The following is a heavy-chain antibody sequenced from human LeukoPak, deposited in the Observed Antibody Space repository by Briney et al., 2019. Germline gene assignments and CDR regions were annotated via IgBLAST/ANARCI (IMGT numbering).Heavy chain of an antibody. Sequence: PGRSLRLSCAASGFTFSSYGMHWVRQAPGKGLEGVAVIWYDGSNKYYADSVKGRFTISTDNSKNTLYLQMNSPRAEVTAVYYCAKARIDSSSWYSWFDPWGQGTLVTVSS. J-gene: IGHJ5*02. CDR3: AKARIDSSSWYSWFDP. CDR2: IWYDGSNK. D-gene: IGHD6-13*01. CDR1: GFTFSSYG. V-gene: IGHV3-33*06.